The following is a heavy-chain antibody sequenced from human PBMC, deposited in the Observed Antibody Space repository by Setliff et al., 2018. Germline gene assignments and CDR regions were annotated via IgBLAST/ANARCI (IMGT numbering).Heavy chain of an antibody. V-gene: IGHV1-18*01. J-gene: IGHJ6*02. CDR3: ASSVDYYDRSGYPYAMDV. D-gene: IGHD3-22*01. Sequence: ASVKVSCKASGYTFTRNGINWVRQAPGQGLEWMGWISVYNGNTHYAQKFQGRVTMTTDTSTTTAYMDLRSLRSDDTAVYYCASSVDYYDRSGYPYAMDVWGQGTTGTVSS. CDR2: ISVYNGNT. CDR1: GYTFTRNG.